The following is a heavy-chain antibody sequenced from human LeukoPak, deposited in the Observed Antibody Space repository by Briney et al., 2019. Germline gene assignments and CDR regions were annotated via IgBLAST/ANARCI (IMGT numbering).Heavy chain of an antibody. CDR2: IYYSGST. V-gene: IGHV4-59*08. Sequence: PSETLSLTCTVSGGSISSYYWSWIRQPPGKGLEWIGYIYYSGSTNYNPSLKSRVTISVDTSKNQFSLKLSSVTAADTAVYYCARHRGMATTYYFDYWGQGTLVTVSS. J-gene: IGHJ4*02. CDR3: ARHRGMATTYYFDY. D-gene: IGHD5-24*01. CDR1: GGSISSYY.